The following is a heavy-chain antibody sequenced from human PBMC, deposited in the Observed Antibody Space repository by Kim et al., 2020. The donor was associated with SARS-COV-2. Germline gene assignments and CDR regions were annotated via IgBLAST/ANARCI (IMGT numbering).Heavy chain of an antibody. CDR3: AVRLPKYDFWSGYYNEDYYYGMDV. Sequence: SVKVSCKASGGTFSSYAISWVRQAPGQGLEWMGGIIPIFGTANYAQKFQGRVTITADESTSTAYMELSSLRSEDTAVYYCAVRLPKYDFWSGYYNEDYYYGMDVWGQGTTVTVSS. D-gene: IGHD3-3*01. CDR1: GGTFSSYA. V-gene: IGHV1-69*13. CDR2: IIPIFGTA. J-gene: IGHJ6*02.